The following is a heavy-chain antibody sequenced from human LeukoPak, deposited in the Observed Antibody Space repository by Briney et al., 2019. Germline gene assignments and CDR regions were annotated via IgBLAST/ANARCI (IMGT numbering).Heavy chain of an antibody. D-gene: IGHD3-10*01. J-gene: IGHJ4*02. CDR1: GYTFTSYD. CDR3: ARVRRVQYYGSGSFNY. V-gene: IGHV1-8*01. Sequence: ASVKVSCKASGYTFTSYDINWVRQATGQGLEWMGWINPNSGNTGYAQKFQGRVTMTRNTSISTAYMELSSLRSEDTAVYYCARVRRVQYYGSGSFNYWGQGTLVTVSS. CDR2: INPNSGNT.